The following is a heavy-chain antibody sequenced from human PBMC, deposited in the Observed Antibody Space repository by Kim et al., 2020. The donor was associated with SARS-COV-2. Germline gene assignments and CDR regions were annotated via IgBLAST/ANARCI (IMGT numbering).Heavy chain of an antibody. J-gene: IGHJ5*02. V-gene: IGHV6-1*01. CDR1: GDSVSSNSAA. D-gene: IGHD2-15*01. CDR3: ARTVFFRRGTGLGWFDP. Sequence: SQTLSLTCAISGDSVSSNSAAWNWLRQSPSRGLEWLGRTYYRSKWYNDYAVSVKSRITINPDTSKNQFSLQLNSVTPEDTAVYYCARTVFFRRGTGLGWFDPWGQGTLVTVSS. CDR2: TYYRSKWYN.